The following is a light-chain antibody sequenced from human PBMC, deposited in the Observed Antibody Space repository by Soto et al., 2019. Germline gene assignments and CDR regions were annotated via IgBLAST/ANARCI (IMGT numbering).Light chain of an antibody. J-gene: IGLJ1*01. Sequence: QSVLTQPPSVSGSPGQSVIISCSGTSSDVGSYNRVSWYQQPPGTAPKLMIYEVSNRPSGVPDRCSGFKSGKTASLTISGLQAEDEADYYCSSFTSSSTYVFGTGTKVTVL. V-gene: IGLV2-18*02. CDR3: SSFTSSSTYV. CDR2: EVS. CDR1: SSDVGSYNR.